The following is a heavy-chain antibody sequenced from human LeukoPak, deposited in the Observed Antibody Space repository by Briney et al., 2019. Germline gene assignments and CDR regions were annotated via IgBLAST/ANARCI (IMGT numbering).Heavy chain of an antibody. CDR1: GFTFSSYA. CDR3: AKDQRHYGSGSPHYYFDY. J-gene: IGHJ4*02. CDR2: ISGSGGST. D-gene: IGHD3-10*01. V-gene: IGHV3-23*01. Sequence: PGGSLRLSCAASGFTFSSYAMSWVRQAPGKGLEWVSAISGSGGSTYYADSVKGRFTISRDNSKNTLYLQMNSLRAEDTAVYYCAKDQRHYGSGSPHYYFDYWGQGTLVTVSS.